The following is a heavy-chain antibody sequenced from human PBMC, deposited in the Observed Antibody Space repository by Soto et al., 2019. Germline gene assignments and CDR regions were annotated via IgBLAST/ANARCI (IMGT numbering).Heavy chain of an antibody. CDR1: GGTFSSYA. CDR3: ARDRNGRGSSVPQGDNWFDP. CDR2: IIPIFDTA. V-gene: IGHV1-69*12. D-gene: IGHD6-6*01. Sequence: QVQLVQSGAEVKKPGSSVKVSCKASGGTFSSYAISWVRQAPGQGLEWMGGIIPIFDTANYAQKFQGRVTITADESTSTAYMELSSLRSEDTAVYYCARDRNGRGSSVPQGDNWFDPWGQGTLVTVSS. J-gene: IGHJ5*02.